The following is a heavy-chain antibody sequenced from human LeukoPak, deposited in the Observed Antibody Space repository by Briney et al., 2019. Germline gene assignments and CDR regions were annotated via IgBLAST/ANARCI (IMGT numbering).Heavy chain of an antibody. CDR2: IYHSGNT. D-gene: IGHD2-21*02. J-gene: IGHJ4*02. Sequence: SGTLSLTCAVSGGSISSGNWWSWIRQPPGKGLEWVGEIYHSGNTVYNPPLKSRVTISVDNSKNQFSLTLASVTAADTAIYYCARNGDSSSVVDWGQGTLVTVSS. V-gene: IGHV4-4*02. CDR3: ARNGDSSSVVD. CDR1: GGSISSGNW.